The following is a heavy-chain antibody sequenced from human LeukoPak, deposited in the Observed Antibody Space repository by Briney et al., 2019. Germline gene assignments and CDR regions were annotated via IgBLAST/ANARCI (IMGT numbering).Heavy chain of an antibody. CDR3: ARARGAAELEY. Sequence: SETLSLTCTVSGGSISSSSYYWGWIRQPPGKGLEWIGSIYYSGSTYYNPSLKSRVTISVDTSKNQFSLKLSSVTAADTAVYYCARARGAAELEYWGQGTLVTVSS. CDR1: GGSISSSSYY. V-gene: IGHV4-39*07. D-gene: IGHD3-3*01. CDR2: IYYSGST. J-gene: IGHJ4*02.